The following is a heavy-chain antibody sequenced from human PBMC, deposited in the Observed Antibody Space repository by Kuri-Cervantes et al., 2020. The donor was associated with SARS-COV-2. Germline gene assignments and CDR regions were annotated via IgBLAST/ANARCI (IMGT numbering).Heavy chain of an antibody. V-gene: IGHV3-48*04. CDR3: ARDPSGYNWNDETNRRDNWFDP. J-gene: IGHJ5*02. Sequence: GESLKISCAASGFTFSSYSMNWVRQAPGKGLEWVSYISSSSSTIYYADSVKGRFTISRDNAKNSLYLQMNSLRAEDTAVYYCARDPSGYNWNDETNRRDNWFDPWGQGTLVTVSS. D-gene: IGHD1-1*01. CDR1: GFTFSSYS. CDR2: ISSSSSTI.